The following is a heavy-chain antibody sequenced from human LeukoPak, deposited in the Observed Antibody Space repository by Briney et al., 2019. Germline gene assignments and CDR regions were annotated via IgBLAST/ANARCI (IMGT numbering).Heavy chain of an antibody. CDR2: ICGSGGST. D-gene: IGHD3-3*01. J-gene: IGHJ4*02. Sequence: SGGSLRLSCAASGFTFSSYAMSWVRQAPGKGLEWVSAICGSGGSTYYADSVKGRFTISRDNSKNALYLQMNSLRAEDTAVYYCAKKWIFGVVIKGLIDYWGQGTLVTVSS. CDR1: GFTFSSYA. V-gene: IGHV3-23*01. CDR3: AKKWIFGVVIKGLIDY.